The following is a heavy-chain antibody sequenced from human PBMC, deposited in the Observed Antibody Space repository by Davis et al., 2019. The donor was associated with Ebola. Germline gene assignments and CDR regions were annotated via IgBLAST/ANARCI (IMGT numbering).Heavy chain of an antibody. Sequence: ESLKISCAASGFTVSRNYMSWIRQPPGKGLEWIGYIYYSGSTNYNPSLKSRVTISVDTSKNQFSLKVSSVTAADTAVYYCARGGVLLWFGELSRDYYGMDVWGQGTTVTVSS. CDR2: IYYSGST. CDR3: ARGGVLLWFGELSRDYYGMDV. V-gene: IGHV4-59*08. CDR1: GFTVSRNY. D-gene: IGHD3-10*01. J-gene: IGHJ6*02.